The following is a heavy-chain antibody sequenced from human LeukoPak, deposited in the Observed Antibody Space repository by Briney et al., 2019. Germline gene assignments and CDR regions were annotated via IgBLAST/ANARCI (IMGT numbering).Heavy chain of an antibody. CDR1: GFTFSSYS. V-gene: IGHV4-34*08. CDR2: INHSGST. Sequence: PGGSLRLSCAASGFTFSSYSMNWVRQAPGKGLEWIGEINHSGSTNYNPSLKSRVTISVDTSKKQFSLKLSSVTAADTAVYYCVTYYFDSSGPKKNYWGQGTLVTVSS. D-gene: IGHD3-22*01. J-gene: IGHJ4*02. CDR3: VTYYFDSSGPKKNY.